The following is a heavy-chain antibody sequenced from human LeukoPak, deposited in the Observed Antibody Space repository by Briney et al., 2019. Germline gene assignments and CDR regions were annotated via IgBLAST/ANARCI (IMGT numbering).Heavy chain of an antibody. Sequence: MTGGSLRLSCAASGFTFSSYSMNWVRQAPGKGLEWVSSISSSSSYIYYADSVKGRFTISRDNAKSSLYLQMNSLRAEDTAVYYCALDVTVAGGYWGQGTLVTVSS. CDR1: GFTFSSYS. J-gene: IGHJ4*02. D-gene: IGHD6-19*01. V-gene: IGHV3-21*01. CDR2: ISSSSSYI. CDR3: ALDVTVAGGY.